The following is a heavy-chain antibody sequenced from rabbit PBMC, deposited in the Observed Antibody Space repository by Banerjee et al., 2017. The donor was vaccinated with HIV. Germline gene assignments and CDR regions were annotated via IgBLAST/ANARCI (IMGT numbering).Heavy chain of an antibody. CDR3: ASYYSDGYAGDAYATGGYYFNL. V-gene: IGHV1S40*01. CDR2: VYNGDGST. J-gene: IGHJ4*01. CDR1: GFSFSSSYY. D-gene: IGHD6-1*01. Sequence: QSLEESGGDLVKPGASLTLTCTASGFSFSSSYYMCWVRQAPGKGLEWIGCVYNGDGSTDYASWAKGRFTISSDNAQNTVDLQMNSLTAADTATYFCASYYSDGYAGDAYATGGYYFNLWGPGTLVTVS.